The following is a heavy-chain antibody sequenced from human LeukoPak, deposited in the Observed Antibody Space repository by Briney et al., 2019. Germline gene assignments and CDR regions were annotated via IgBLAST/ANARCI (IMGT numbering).Heavy chain of an antibody. CDR3: ARARDGYNGACFDY. CDR1: GYSFSSYW. CDR2: IYPSDSDT. Sequence: KGGESLKISCKGSGYSFSSYWIGWVRQMPGKGLEWVGIIYPSDSDTRYSPSFQGLVTISADKSISTAYLQWSSLKASDTAIYYCARARDGYNGACFDYWGQGTLVTVSS. D-gene: IGHD5-24*01. J-gene: IGHJ4*02. V-gene: IGHV5-51*01.